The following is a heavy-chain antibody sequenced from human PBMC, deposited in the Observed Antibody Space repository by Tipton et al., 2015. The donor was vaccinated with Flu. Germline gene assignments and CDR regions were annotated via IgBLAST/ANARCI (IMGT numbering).Heavy chain of an antibody. D-gene: IGHD1-26*01. CDR3: ARGAIWEGMDV. Sequence: SLRLSCAASGFTFSSYSMNWVRQAPGKGLEWVSSISSSSSYIYYADSVKGRFTISRDNAKNSLYLQMNSLRAEDTAVYYCARGAIWEGMDVWGKGTTVTVSS. CDR1: GFTFSSYS. V-gene: IGHV3-21*04. CDR2: ISSSSSYI. J-gene: IGHJ6*04.